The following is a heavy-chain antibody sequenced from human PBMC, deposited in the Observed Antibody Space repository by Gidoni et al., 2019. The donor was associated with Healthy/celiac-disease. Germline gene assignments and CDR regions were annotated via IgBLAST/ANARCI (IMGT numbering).Heavy chain of an antibody. CDR2: IIPIFGTA. Sequence: QVQLVQSGAEVKKPGSSVKVSCKASGGTFSSYAISWVRQAPGQGLEWMGGIIPIFGTANYAQKFQGRVTITADESTSTAYMELSSLRSEDTAVYYCARDNYDFWSGYSSRGWFDPWGQGTLVTVSS. D-gene: IGHD3-3*01. CDR3: ARDNYDFWSGYSSRGWFDP. J-gene: IGHJ5*02. CDR1: GGTFSSYA. V-gene: IGHV1-69*01.